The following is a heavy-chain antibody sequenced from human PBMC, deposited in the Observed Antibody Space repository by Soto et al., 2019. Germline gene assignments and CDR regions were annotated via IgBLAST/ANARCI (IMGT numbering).Heavy chain of an antibody. D-gene: IGHD2-2*01. CDR1: GFTFSSYA. CDR3: AKDKVPYCSSTSCYALIDY. CDR2: ISGSGGST. V-gene: IGHV3-23*01. Sequence: GGSLRLSCAASGFTFSSYAMSWVRQAPGKGLEWVSAISGSGGSTYYADSVKGRFTISRDNSKNTLYLQMNSLRAEDTAVYYCAKDKVPYCSSTSCYALIDYWGQGTLVTVSS. J-gene: IGHJ4*02.